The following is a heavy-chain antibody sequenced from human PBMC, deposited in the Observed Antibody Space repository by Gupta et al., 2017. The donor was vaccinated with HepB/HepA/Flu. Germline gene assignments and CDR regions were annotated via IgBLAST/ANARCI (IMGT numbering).Heavy chain of an antibody. V-gene: IGHV3-30*04. Sequence: QVQLVQSGGKSYQSGKALRLSCAVSGLSFKSYAMHWSRQAPGKGLEWGTIICNGGSKKKYAASVMGRFTVSREKRTNTPYLDTDKVRVEETAMYDGSRHDSEDRLEIWGQGSLVTVSS. J-gene: IGHJ4*02. D-gene: IGHD1-1*01. CDR1: GLSFKSYA. CDR3: SRHDSEDRLEI. CDR2: ICNGGSKK.